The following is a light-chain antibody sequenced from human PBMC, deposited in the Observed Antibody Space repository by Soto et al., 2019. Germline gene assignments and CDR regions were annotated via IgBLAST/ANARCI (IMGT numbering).Light chain of an antibody. J-gene: IGKJ2*01. V-gene: IGKV3-15*01. Sequence: EILMTHSPATLSVSPGERATLSCRASQSVSSNLAWYQQKPGQAPRLLIYGASTRATGIPARFSGSWSGTEFTLAISSLKSEDFAVYYCQQYNNWPRTFGQGTKLEIK. CDR1: QSVSSN. CDR3: QQYNNWPRT. CDR2: GAS.